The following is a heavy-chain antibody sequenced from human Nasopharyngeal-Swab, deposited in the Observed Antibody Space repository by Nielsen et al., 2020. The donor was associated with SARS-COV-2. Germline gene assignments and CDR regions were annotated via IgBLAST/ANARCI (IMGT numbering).Heavy chain of an antibody. CDR3: ARWGVVPAVDYYYGMDV. J-gene: IGHJ6*02. Sequence: SETLSLTCTVSGGSISSGGYYWSWIRQHPGKGLEWIGYIYYSGSTYYNPSLKSRVTISVDTSKNQFSLKLSSVTAADTAVYYCARWGVVPAVDYYYGMDVWGQGTTVTVSS. D-gene: IGHD2-2*01. V-gene: IGHV4-31*03. CDR2: IYYSGST. CDR1: GGSISSGGYY.